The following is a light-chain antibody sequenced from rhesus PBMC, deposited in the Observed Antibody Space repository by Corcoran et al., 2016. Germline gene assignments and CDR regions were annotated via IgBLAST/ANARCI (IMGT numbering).Light chain of an antibody. CDR2: KAS. CDR3: QHSYGTPFS. V-gene: IGKV1-74*01. Sequence: IQMTQSPSSLSAPVGDRVTITSRASENIYNYLNWYQHKPAKAPKLLMYKASTLQSGVPSRFSGSGSGTAYSYTISSLQSADIATYYCQHSYGTPFSFGQGTKVEIK. J-gene: IGKJ2*01. CDR1: ENIYNY.